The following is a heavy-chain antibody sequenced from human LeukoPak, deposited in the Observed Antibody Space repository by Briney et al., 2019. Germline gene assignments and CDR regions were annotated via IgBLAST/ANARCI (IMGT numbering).Heavy chain of an antibody. J-gene: IGHJ4*02. CDR2: MYYSGST. CDR3: ARLDYYGGNGVIDY. D-gene: IGHD4-23*01. Sequence: SETLSLTCTVSGGSIGSSSYYWGWIRQPPGKGLEWIGSMYYSGSTYYNPSLKSRVTISVDTSEDQFSLKLSSVTAADAAVYYCARLDYYGGNGVIDYWGQGTLVTVSS. V-gene: IGHV4-39*01. CDR1: GGSIGSSSYY.